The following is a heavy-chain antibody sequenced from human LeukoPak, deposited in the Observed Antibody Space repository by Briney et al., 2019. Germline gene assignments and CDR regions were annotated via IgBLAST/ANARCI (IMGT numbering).Heavy chain of an antibody. Sequence: ETLSLTCAVYGGSFSGYYWSWVRQAPGKGLEWVSVIYSGDTTDYADSVKGRFIISRHNSKNTLYLQMNSLRPEDTAVYYCARVSAWTFHYWGQGTLVTVSS. J-gene: IGHJ4*02. V-gene: IGHV3-53*04. D-gene: IGHD6-19*01. CDR1: GGSFSGYY. CDR2: IYSGDTT. CDR3: ARVSAWTFHY.